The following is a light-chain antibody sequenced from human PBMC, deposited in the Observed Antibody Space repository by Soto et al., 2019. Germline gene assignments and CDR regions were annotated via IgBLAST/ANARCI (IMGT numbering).Light chain of an antibody. CDR3: QQYGSSPPVT. CDR1: QIVSPS. CDR2: GPS. Sequence: EIVLTQSPGTMSWSPGERATFSGRAVQIVSPSLAWNNHKPGQAPRPLIYGPSGRATGIPDRFSGSGSGTDFTLTISRLEPEDFAVYFCQQYGSSPPVTFGPGTKVDIK. J-gene: IGKJ3*01. V-gene: IGKV3-20*01.